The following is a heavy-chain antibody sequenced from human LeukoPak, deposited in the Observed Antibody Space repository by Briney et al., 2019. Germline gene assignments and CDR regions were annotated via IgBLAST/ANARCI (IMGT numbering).Heavy chain of an antibody. CDR3: TRHIYSGYLNDAFDI. J-gene: IGHJ3*02. V-gene: IGHV3-73*01. Sequence: GGSLRLSCAASGFIFSGSAMHWVRQASGKGLEWVGRIRSKANSYATAYAASVNGRFTISRDDSKNTTYLQMNSLKTEDTAVYYCTRHIYSGYLNDAFDIWGQGTIVTVSS. D-gene: IGHD5-12*01. CDR1: GFIFSGSA. CDR2: IRSKANSYAT.